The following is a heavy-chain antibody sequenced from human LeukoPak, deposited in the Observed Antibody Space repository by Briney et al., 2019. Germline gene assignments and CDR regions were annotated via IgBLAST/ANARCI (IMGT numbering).Heavy chain of an antibody. CDR1: GFTFSNYA. J-gene: IGHJ4*02. D-gene: IGHD6-13*01. CDR2: ISGTGGST. Sequence: GGSLRLSCAASGFTFSNYAMTWVRQAPGKGLEWVSVISGTGGSTYYADSVKGRFTISRDNSKNTLYLQMNSLRAEDTAVYYCAKDLGSSSWHTTDYWGQGTLVTVSS. V-gene: IGHV3-23*01. CDR3: AKDLGSSSWHTTDY.